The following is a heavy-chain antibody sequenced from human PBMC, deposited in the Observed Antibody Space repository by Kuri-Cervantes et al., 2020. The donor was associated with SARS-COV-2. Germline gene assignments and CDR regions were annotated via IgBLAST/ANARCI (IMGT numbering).Heavy chain of an antibody. CDR3: AMTVHDFWSGEFDY. Sequence: GSLRLSCTVSGGSININGYFWGWIRQPPGKGLEWIGSIYYSGSTYYNPSLKSRVTISVDTSKNQFSLKLSSVTAADTAVYYCAMTVHDFWSGEFDYWGQGTLVTVSS. CDR2: IYYSGST. J-gene: IGHJ4*02. V-gene: IGHV4-39*07. D-gene: IGHD3-3*01. CDR1: GGSININGYF.